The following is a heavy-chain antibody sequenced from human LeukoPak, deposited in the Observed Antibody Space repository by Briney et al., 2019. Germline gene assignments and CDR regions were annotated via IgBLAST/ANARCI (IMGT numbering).Heavy chain of an antibody. CDR1: GYTFTSYA. CDR3: ARDRIYGSGSPGFDY. J-gene: IGHJ4*02. D-gene: IGHD3-10*01. Sequence: ASVKVSCKASGYTFTSYAMHWVRQAPGQRLEWMGWINAGNGNTKYSQKFQGRVTITRDTSASTAYMELSSLRSEDTAVYYCARDRIYGSGSPGFDYWGQGTLVTVSS. CDR2: INAGNGNT. V-gene: IGHV1-3*01.